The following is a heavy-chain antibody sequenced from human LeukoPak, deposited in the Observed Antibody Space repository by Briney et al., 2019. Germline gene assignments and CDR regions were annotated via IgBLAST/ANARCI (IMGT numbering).Heavy chain of an antibody. CDR3: ARDGGYYYDSSGYYLFWDWYKGDNWFDP. D-gene: IGHD3-22*01. Sequence: GASVTDSCEASGYDFNGYYIHWVRQAPGQGLEWMGWINPNSGGTNYAQKFQGRVTMTRDTSISTAYMELSRLRSDDTAVYYCARDGGYYYDSSGYYLFWDWYKGDNWFDPWGQGTLVTVSS. CDR1: GYDFNGYY. J-gene: IGHJ5*02. V-gene: IGHV1-2*02. CDR2: INPNSGGT.